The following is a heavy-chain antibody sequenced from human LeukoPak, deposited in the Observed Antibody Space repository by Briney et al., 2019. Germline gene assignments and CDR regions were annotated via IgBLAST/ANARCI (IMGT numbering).Heavy chain of an antibody. CDR3: ASSRLHLYYYGMDV. CDR2: TYYRSKWYN. D-gene: IGHD5-18*01. J-gene: IGHJ6*02. Sequence: SQTLSLTCAISGDSVSSNSAAWNWIRQSPSRGLEWLGRTYYRSKWYNDYAVSVKSRITINPDASKNQFSLQLNSVTPEDTAVYYCASSRLHLYYYGMDVWGQGTTVTVSS. CDR1: GDSVSSNSAA. V-gene: IGHV6-1*01.